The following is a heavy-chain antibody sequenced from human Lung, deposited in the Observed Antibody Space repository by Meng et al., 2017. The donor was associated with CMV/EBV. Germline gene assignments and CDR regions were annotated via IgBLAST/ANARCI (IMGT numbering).Heavy chain of an antibody. V-gene: IGHV4-4*02. CDR3: ARVVTALWGYYFDY. Sequence: PSVALTLTCCVSSGSLSSSSWWSCVRQPPGKGLDELGELYHRGSTHHNPSLKSRVTISVEKSKNQFSLKLSSVTAADTAVSYCARVVTALWGYYFDYWGQGTLVTVSS. CDR1: SGSLSSSSW. CDR2: LYHRGST. J-gene: IGHJ4*02. D-gene: IGHD2-21*02.